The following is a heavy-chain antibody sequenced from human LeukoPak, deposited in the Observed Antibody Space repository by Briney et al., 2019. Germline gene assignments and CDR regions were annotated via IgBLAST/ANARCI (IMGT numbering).Heavy chain of an antibody. J-gene: IGHJ4*02. CDR3: ARSSEPYTVTTSFDY. V-gene: IGHV3-30-3*01. CDR2: ISYDGSNK. D-gene: IGHD4-17*01. Sequence: GGSLRLSCAASGFTFSSYAMHWVRQAPGKGLEWVAVISYDGSNKYYADSVKGRFTISRDNPKNTLYLQMNSLRAEDTAVYYCARSSEPYTVTTSFDYWGQGTLVTVSS. CDR1: GFTFSSYA.